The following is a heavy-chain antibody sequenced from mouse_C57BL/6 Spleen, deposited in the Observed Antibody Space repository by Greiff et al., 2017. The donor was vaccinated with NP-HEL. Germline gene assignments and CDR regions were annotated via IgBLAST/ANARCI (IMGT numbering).Heavy chain of an antibody. CDR3: ARLGIYYGSSYGYFDV. Sequence: QVQLQQPGAELVKPGASVKMSCKASGYTFTSYWITWVKQRPGQGLEWIGDIYPGSGSTNYNEKFKSKATLTVDTSSSTAYMQLSSLTSEDSAVYYCARLGIYYGSSYGYFDVWGTGTTVTVSS. CDR1: GYTFTSYW. V-gene: IGHV1-55*01. CDR2: IYPGSGST. D-gene: IGHD1-1*01. J-gene: IGHJ1*03.